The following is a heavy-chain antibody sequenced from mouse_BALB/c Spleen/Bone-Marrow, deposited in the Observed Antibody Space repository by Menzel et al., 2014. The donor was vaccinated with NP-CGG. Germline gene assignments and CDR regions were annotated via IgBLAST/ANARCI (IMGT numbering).Heavy chain of an antibody. Sequence: AQRVESGAELARPGASVKLSCKASGYTFTSYWMQWVKQRPGQGLEWIGAIYPGDGDTRYTQKFKGKATLTADKSSSTAYMQLSSLASEDSAVYYCARWLLPFDYWGQGTTLTVSS. CDR1: GYTFTSYW. CDR3: ARWLLPFDY. D-gene: IGHD2-3*01. J-gene: IGHJ2*01. CDR2: IYPGDGDT. V-gene: IGHV1-87*01.